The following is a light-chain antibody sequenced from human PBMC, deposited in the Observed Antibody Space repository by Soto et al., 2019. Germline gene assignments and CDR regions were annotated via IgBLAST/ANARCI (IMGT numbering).Light chain of an antibody. CDR1: RDIGSD. CDR2: AAS. J-gene: IGKJ1*01. CDR3: RQSARYSFT. V-gene: IGKV1-6*01. Sequence: HCQSAVLASVLNRITITFLASRDIGSDLSLYQQKPGKAPTLLIYAASNLQSGVPSRFRGSRSGTEITLTHNTLQPEGLPTYYSRQSARYSFTFDQETMVDIK.